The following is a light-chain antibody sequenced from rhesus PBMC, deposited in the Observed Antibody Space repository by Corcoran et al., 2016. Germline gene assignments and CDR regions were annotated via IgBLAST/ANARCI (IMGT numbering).Light chain of an antibody. V-gene: IGKV3-53*02. CDR1: QSVSSY. J-gene: IGKJ4*01. CDR3: QKYSSSPLT. CDR2: GAS. Sequence: QVILTQSPATLSLSPGERATLSCRASQSVSSYLAWYQQKPGQPPKLLIYGASSRATGIPDRFSGMGSGTEFTLTISSLEPEDFAVYYCQKYSSSPLTFGGGTKVELK.